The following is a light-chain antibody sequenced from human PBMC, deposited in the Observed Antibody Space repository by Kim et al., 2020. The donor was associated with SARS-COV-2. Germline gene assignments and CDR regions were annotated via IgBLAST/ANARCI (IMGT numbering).Light chain of an antibody. J-gene: IGKJ1*01. CDR3: QQYGSSPAT. V-gene: IGKV3-20*01. CDR2: GAS. Sequence: SARERATLSCRASQTVTSNYLAWYQQKPGQAPRLLIYGASSRATGIPDRFSGSGSGTDFTLTISRLEPEDFAVYYCQQYGSSPATFGQGTKVDIK. CDR1: QTVTSNY.